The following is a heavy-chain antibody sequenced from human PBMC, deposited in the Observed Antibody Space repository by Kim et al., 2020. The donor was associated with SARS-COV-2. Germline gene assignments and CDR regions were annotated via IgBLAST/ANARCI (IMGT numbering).Heavy chain of an antibody. D-gene: IGHD3-10*01. Sequence: ASVKVSCKASGYTFTGYYMHWVRQAPGQGLEWMGWINPNSGGTNYAQKFQGRVTMTRDTSISTAYMELSRLRSDDTAVYYCARQPRWAMYYYGSDTKPYYYGMDVWVQGTTVTVSS. CDR1: GYTFTGYY. CDR3: ARQPRWAMYYYGSDTKPYYYGMDV. J-gene: IGHJ6*02. CDR2: INPNSGGT. V-gene: IGHV1-2*02.